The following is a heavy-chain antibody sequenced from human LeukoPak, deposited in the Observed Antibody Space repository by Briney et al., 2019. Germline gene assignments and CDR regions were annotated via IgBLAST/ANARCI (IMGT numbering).Heavy chain of an antibody. CDR2: IYPGDSGDSDI. Sequence: GESLKISCKGSGYSFISYWIGWVRQMPGEGLEWMGIIYPGDSGDSDIRYSPSFQGQVIISADRSTSTVYLQWSSLKASDTAIYYCARGANLWSGLDYWGQGTLVTVSS. J-gene: IGHJ4*02. CDR1: GYSFISYW. CDR3: ARGANLWSGLDY. D-gene: IGHD3-3*01. V-gene: IGHV5-51*01.